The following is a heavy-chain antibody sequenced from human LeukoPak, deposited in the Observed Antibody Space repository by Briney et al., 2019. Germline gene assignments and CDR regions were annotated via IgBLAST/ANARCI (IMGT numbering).Heavy chain of an antibody. CDR1: GFTISSYT. Sequence: GTSLRLSCAASGFTISSYTMNWVRQAPGKGLEWVSSVSSSSSYIYYADSVKGRFTISRDNARNSLYLQMNSLRAEDTAMYYCTQQKGFDYWGQGTLVTVSS. D-gene: IGHD1-1*01. CDR2: VSSSSSYI. J-gene: IGHJ4*02. V-gene: IGHV3-21*01. CDR3: TQQKGFDY.